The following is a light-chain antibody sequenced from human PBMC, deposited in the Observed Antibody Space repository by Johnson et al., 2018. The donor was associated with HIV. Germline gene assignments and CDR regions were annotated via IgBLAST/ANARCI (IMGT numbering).Light chain of an antibody. CDR2: DNN. CDR3: GTWDTSLRPGF. Sequence: QSILTQPPSVSAAPGQKVAISCSGSSSNIGNNYVSWYKQVPGTAPKLLIYDNNRRPSGIPDRVSGSKSGSIATRGITGLQTGDEADYYCGTWDTSLRPGFFGTGTNVTVL. CDR1: SSNIGNNY. J-gene: IGLJ1*01. V-gene: IGLV1-51*01.